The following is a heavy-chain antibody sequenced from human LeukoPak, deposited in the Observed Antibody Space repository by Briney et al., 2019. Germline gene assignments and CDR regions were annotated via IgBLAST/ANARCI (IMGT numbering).Heavy chain of an antibody. CDR2: TYSGDTT. J-gene: IGHJ4*02. Sequence: GALRLSCAASGFIVSSNHINWVRQTPAKGLEWVSITYSGDTTYYADSVKGRFTISRDNAKNSLYLQMNTLRAEDTAVYYCAREDSSGFDYWGQGTLVTVSS. CDR1: GFIVSSNH. D-gene: IGHD6-19*01. CDR3: AREDSSGFDY. V-gene: IGHV3-66*01.